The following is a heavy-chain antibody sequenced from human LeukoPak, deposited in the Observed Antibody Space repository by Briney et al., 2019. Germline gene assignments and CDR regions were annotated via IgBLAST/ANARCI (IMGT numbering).Heavy chain of an antibody. D-gene: IGHD3/OR15-3a*01. Sequence: GRSLRLSCAASGFTFSSYAMHWVRQAPGKGLEWVAVISYDGSNKYYADSVKGRFTISRDNSKNTLYLQVSSLRAEDTAVYHCAKDDPFGHYMDVWGKGTTVTVSS. V-gene: IGHV3-30-3*01. J-gene: IGHJ6*03. CDR1: GFTFSSYA. CDR2: ISYDGSNK. CDR3: AKDDPFGHYMDV.